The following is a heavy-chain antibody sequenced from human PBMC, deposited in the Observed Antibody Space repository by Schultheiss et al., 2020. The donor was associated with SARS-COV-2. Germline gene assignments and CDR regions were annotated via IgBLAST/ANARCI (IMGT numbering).Heavy chain of an antibody. V-gene: IGHV3-21*01. CDR3: ARDRGGGVRGVIIDY. Sequence: GGSLRLSCAASGFTFSSYSMNWVRQAPGKGLEWVSSISSSSSYIYYADSVKGRFTISRDNAKNSLYLQMNSLRAEDTVVYYCARDRGGGVRGVIIDYWGQGTLVTVSS. J-gene: IGHJ4*02. CDR2: ISSSSSYI. CDR1: GFTFSSYS. D-gene: IGHD3-10*01.